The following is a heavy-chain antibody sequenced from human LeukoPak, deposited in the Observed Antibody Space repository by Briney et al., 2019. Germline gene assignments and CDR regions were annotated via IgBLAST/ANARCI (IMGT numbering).Heavy chain of an antibody. CDR3: ARGLRITGTDY. Sequence: SETLSLTCALYGGSFSGYYWSWIRQPPGKGLEWIGEINHSGSTNYNPSLKSRVTISVDTSKNQFSLKLSSVTAADTAVYYCARGLRITGTDYWGQGTLVTVSS. D-gene: IGHD1-20*01. CDR1: GGSFSGYY. V-gene: IGHV4-34*01. J-gene: IGHJ4*02. CDR2: INHSGST.